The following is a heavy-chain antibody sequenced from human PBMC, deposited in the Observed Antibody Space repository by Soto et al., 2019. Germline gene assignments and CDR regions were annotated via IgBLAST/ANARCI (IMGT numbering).Heavy chain of an antibody. J-gene: IGHJ4*02. CDR3: ARQSLVGATRSLDY. CDR2: IYYSGST. CDR1: GGSISSYY. D-gene: IGHD1-26*01. V-gene: IGHV4-59*08. Sequence: PSETLSLTCTVSGGSISSYYWSWIRQPPGKGLEWIGYIYYSGSTNYNPSLKSRVTISVDTSKNQFSLKLSSVTAADTAVYYCARQSLVGATRSLDYWGQGTLVTGSS.